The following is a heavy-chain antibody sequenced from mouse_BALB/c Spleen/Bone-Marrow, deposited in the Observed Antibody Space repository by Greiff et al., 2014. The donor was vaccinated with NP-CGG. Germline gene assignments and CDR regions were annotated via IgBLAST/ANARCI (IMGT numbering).Heavy chain of an antibody. J-gene: IGHJ4*01. D-gene: IGHD1-2*01. CDR1: GFSLTTYG. CDR2: LWADGST. CDR3: ARITTATGAMDY. Sequence: VQLVESGPGLVAPSQSLSITYTVSGFSLTTYGVHWVRQPPGKGLEWLGVLWADGSTNYNSALMSRLSISKDNSKSQVFLKMNSLQTDDTAMYYCARITTATGAMDYWGQGTSVTVSS. V-gene: IGHV2-9*02.